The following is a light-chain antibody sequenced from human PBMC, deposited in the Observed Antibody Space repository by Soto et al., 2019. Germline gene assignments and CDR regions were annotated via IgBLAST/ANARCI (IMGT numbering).Light chain of an antibody. CDR2: KAS. J-gene: IGKJ5*01. CDR1: QSISSW. CDR3: QQYNSYSSIT. V-gene: IGKV1-5*03. Sequence: DIQMTQSPSTLPASVGDRVTITCRASQSISSWLAWYQQKPGKAPNLLIYKASTLESGVPSRFSGSGSGTEFTLTISSLQPDDFATYYCQQYNSYSSITFGQGTRLEIK.